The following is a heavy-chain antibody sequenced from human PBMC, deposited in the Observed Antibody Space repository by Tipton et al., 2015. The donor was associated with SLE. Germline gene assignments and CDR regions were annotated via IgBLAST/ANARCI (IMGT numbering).Heavy chain of an antibody. Sequence: SLRLSCAASGFTFSSYSMNWVRQAPGKGLEWLSYISSSNSTIYYADSVKGRFTISRDNAKNSLYLQMNSLRAEDTAVYYCARDLSHEYEAARPPFDYWGQGTLVTVSS. CDR2: ISSSNSTI. V-gene: IGHV3-48*01. CDR3: ARDLSHEYEAARPPFDY. CDR1: GFTFSSYS. D-gene: IGHD6-6*01. J-gene: IGHJ4*02.